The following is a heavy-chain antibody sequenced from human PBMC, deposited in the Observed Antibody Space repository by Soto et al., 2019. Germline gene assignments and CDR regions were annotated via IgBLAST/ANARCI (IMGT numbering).Heavy chain of an antibody. CDR3: ARRNYGEEGYFFDF. V-gene: IGHV4-59*08. CDR1: GGSITGYY. CDR2: IYDSGTT. Sequence: QVQLRESGPGLVRPSETLSLTCTVSGGSITGYYWSWIRQPPGKGLEWIGYIYDSGTTNYNAALKSRITISADTSKNQFSLNIRSVTAPDTAVYYCARRNYGEEGYFFDFWGQGLLVTVSS. J-gene: IGHJ4*02. D-gene: IGHD4-17*01.